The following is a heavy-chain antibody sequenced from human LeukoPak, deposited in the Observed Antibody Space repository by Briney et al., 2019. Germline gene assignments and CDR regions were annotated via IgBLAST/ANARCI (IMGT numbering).Heavy chain of an antibody. CDR1: GFTFSSYS. CDR3: ARGLYGDHGGY. D-gene: IGHD4-17*01. V-gene: IGHV3-48*01. Sequence: GGSLRLSCAASGFTFSSYSMNWVRQAPGKGLEWVSYISSDSNTIYYADSVKGRFTISRDNAKNSLYLQMNSLRAEDTAVYYRARGLYGDHGGYWGQGTLVTVSS. CDR2: ISSDSNTI. J-gene: IGHJ4*02.